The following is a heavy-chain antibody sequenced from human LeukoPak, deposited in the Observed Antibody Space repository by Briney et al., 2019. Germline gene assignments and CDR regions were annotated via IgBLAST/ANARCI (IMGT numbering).Heavy chain of an antibody. V-gene: IGHV3-23*01. J-gene: IGHJ4*02. Sequence: WGSLRLSCAASGFTFSTYAVNWVRQAPGKGLEWVSAISSSGVTTYYADSVKGRFSISRDNSKNALYLQMNSLRAEDTAVYYCAKDLNGWPTTFDSWGQGTLLTVSA. CDR3: AKDLNGWPTTFDS. D-gene: IGHD6-19*01. CDR2: ISSSGVTT. CDR1: GFTFSTYA.